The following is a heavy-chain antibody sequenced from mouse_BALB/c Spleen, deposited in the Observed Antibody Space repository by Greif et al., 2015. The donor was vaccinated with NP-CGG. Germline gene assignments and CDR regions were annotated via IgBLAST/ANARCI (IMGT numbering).Heavy chain of an antibody. CDR2: IWSGGST. V-gene: IGHV2-2*02. J-gene: IGHJ4*01. CDR1: GFSLTSYG. D-gene: IGHD1-1*01. CDR3: ARKEGGYYGSMDY. Sequence: QVQLKQSGPGLVQPSQSLSITCTVSGFSLTSYGVHWVRQSPGKGLEWLGVIWSGGSTDYNAAFISRLSISKDNSKSQVFLKMNSLQANDTAIYYCARKEGGYYGSMDYWGQGTSVTVSS.